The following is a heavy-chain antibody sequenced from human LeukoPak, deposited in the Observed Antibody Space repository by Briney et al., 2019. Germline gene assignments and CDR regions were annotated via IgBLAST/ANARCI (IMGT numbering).Heavy chain of an antibody. CDR1: GFIFSTYS. D-gene: IGHD2-15*01. Sequence: PGGSLRLSCAASGFIFSTYSMTWVRQAPGKGLEWVSSTSNGGTYICYADSVRGHFTNSRDNAKSSLSRVMTALRAEETAVDCWARDRPTGASQLFVVQWGQGTLVTVSS. CDR3: ARDRPTGASQLFVVQ. J-gene: IGHJ4*02. CDR2: TSNGGTYI. V-gene: IGHV3-21*01.